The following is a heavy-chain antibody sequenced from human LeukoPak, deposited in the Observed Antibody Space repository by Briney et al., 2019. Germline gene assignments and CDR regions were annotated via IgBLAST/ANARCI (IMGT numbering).Heavy chain of an antibody. D-gene: IGHD6-6*01. V-gene: IGHV4-34*01. J-gene: IGHJ4*02. Sequence: PSETLSLTCAVYGGSFSGYYWSWIRQPPGKGLEWIGEINHSGSTNYNPSLKSRVTISVDTSKNQFSLKLSSVNAADTAVYYCARQSRRYRSSSRRGWGQGTLVTVSS. CDR2: INHSGST. CDR3: ARQSRRYRSSSRRG. CDR1: GGSFSGYY.